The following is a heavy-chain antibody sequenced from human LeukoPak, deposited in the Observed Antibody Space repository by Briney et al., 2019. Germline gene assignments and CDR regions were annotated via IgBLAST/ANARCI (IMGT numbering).Heavy chain of an antibody. V-gene: IGHV3-21*01. Sequence: GGSLRLSCAASGFTFSSYSMNWVRQAPGKGLEWVSSISSSSSYIYYAGSVKGRFTISRDNAKNSLYLQMNSLRAEDTAVYYCARDSYAFDIWGQGTMVTVSS. J-gene: IGHJ3*02. CDR2: ISSSSSYI. CDR1: GFTFSSYS. CDR3: ARDSYAFDI.